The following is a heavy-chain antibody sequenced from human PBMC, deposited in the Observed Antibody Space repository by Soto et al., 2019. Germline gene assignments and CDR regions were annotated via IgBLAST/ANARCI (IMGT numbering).Heavy chain of an antibody. V-gene: IGHV3-53*01. J-gene: IGHJ6*02. CDR2: IYSGGST. D-gene: IGHD6-19*01. CDR1: GFTVSSNY. Sequence: EVQLVESGGGLIQPGGSLRLSRAASGFTVSSNYMSWVRQAPGKGLEWVSVIYSGGSTYYADSVKGRFTISRDNSKNTLYLQMNSLRAEDTAVYYCARDMAVAGYYYYGMDVWGQGTTVTVSS. CDR3: ARDMAVAGYYYYGMDV.